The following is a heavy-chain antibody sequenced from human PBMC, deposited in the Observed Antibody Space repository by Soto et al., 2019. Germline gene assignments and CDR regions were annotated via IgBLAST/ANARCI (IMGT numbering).Heavy chain of an antibody. V-gene: IGHV2-70*01. CDR2: IDWDDDK. Sequence: YGPTRVQLTRTLTLPCTFSGFSLRPSLICVSWIRQPPGKALEWLALIDWDDDKYYSTSLKTRLTISKDTSRTQVGLTMTNMDPVDTATYYCSRTIVSSSRWPPCCMHVWGQGISGSVSS. CDR3: SRTIVSSSRWPPCCMHV. CDR1: GFSLRPSLIC. J-gene: IGHJ6*02. D-gene: IGHD2-2*01.